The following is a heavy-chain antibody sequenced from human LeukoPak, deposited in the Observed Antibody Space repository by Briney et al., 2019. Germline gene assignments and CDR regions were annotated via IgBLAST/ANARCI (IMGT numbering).Heavy chain of an antibody. V-gene: IGHV3-23*01. J-gene: IGHJ4*02. CDR1: GFTFSSYA. Sequence: PGGSLRLSCAASGFTFSSYAMSWVRQAPGKGLEWVSAISGSGGSTYYADSVKGRFTVSRDSSKNTLHLQMNSLGAEDTAVYYCARDIELSCWGQGTLVTVSS. D-gene: IGHD1-26*01. CDR2: ISGSGGST. CDR3: ARDIELSC.